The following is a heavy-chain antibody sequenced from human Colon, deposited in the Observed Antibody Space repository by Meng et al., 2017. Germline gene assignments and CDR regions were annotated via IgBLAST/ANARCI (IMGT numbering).Heavy chain of an antibody. V-gene: IGHV4-34*02. CDR2: IDHFGIS. CDR1: GGSFSGFY. Sequence: VQIQRGGAGLLKPSDTLSLPCAVPGGSFSGFYWSWIRQPPGKGLEWIGEIDHFGISNYNSSLKGRLTMSVDTSKKQISLTLTSVTAADTAVYYCAAGLRHGDWFDPWGPGTLVTVSS. D-gene: IGHD4-17*01. CDR3: AAGLRHGDWFDP. J-gene: IGHJ5*02.